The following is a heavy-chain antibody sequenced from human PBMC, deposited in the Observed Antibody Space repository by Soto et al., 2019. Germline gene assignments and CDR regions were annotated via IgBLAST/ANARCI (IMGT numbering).Heavy chain of an antibody. D-gene: IGHD1-1*01. V-gene: IGHV3-30*14. CDR3: ARDSGIPNDY. J-gene: IGHJ4*02. Sequence: QVQLVESGGGEVQPGTSLRLSCAASGFTFSRSPMHWVRQAPGKGLDWVGLISADGSSQHYADSVRGRFTISRDNSKNTVYLQMDSLRADDSAIYYCARDSGIPNDYWGQGTLVTVSS. CDR1: GFTFSRSP. CDR2: ISADGSSQ.